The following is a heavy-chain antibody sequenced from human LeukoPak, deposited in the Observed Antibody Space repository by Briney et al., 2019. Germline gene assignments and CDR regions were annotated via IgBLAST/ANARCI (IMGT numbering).Heavy chain of an antibody. D-gene: IGHD3-22*01. CDR1: GFTFSSYG. CDR2: IRYDGSNK. V-gene: IGHV3-30*02. CDR3: AKEQPPLYYYDSSGYYPDY. J-gene: IGHJ4*02. Sequence: AGGSLRLSCAASGFTFSSYGMHWVRQAPGKGLEWVAFIRYDGSNKYYADSVKGRFTISRDNSKNTLYLQMNSLRAEDTAVYYCAKEQPPLYYYDSSGYYPDYWGREPWSPSPQ.